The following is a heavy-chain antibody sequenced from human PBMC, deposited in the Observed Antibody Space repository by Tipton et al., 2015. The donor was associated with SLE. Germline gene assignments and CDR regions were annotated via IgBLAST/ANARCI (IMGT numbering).Heavy chain of an antibody. Sequence: TLSLTCTVSGGSISSGSYYWSWIRQPAGKGLEWIGRIYTSGSTYYNPSLKSRVTISVDTSKNQFSLKLSSVTAADTAVYYCARERDYYDNSGYYLEDAFDIWGQGTMVTVSS. CDR1: GGSISSGSYY. J-gene: IGHJ3*02. V-gene: IGHV4-61*02. D-gene: IGHD3-22*01. CDR3: ARERDYYDNSGYYLEDAFDI. CDR2: IYTSGST.